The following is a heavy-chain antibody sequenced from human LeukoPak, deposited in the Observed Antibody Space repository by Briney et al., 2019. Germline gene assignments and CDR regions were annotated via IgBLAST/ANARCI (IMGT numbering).Heavy chain of an antibody. CDR3: AKGSAPEGELRHDY. CDR1: GFTFGSYA. V-gene: IGHV3-23*01. Sequence: GGSLRLSCAAFGFTFGSYAMSWVRQAPGKGLEWVSAISASGGSTYYADSVKGRFTISRDNSMDTLYLQMNSLRAGDTAVYYCAKGSAPEGELRHDYWGQGTLVTVSS. J-gene: IGHJ4*02. D-gene: IGHD3-16*01. CDR2: ISASGGST.